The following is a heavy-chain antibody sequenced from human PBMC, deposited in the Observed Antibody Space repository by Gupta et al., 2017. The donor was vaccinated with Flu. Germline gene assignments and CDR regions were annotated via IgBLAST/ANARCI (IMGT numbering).Heavy chain of an antibody. CDR1: GGTLRTYA. J-gene: IGHJ6*04. V-gene: IGHV1-69*01. CDR3: ARGRTPVRSYLGDYYYGMDV. CDR2: IIPVFALT. Sequence: QVHLVQSGAEVKNPGSSVKVSCEATGGTLRTYAISWVRQAPGQGREWVGGIIPVFALTNYAQKFKGRVTIAAVEPTNTAYMELRGLRSEDTAVYYCARGRTPVRSYLGDYYYGMDVWGRGTTVTVSS. D-gene: IGHD4-11*01.